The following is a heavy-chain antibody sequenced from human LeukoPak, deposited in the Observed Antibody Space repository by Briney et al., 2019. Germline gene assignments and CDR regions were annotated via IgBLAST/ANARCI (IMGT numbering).Heavy chain of an antibody. D-gene: IGHD4-11*01. CDR2: IYYSGST. Sequence: SQTLSLTCTVSGGSISSGDYYWSWIRQPRGKGLEWIGYIYYSGSTYYNPSLKSRVTISVDTSKNQFSLKLSSVTAADTAVYYCARDYSNPYNWFDPWGQGTLVTVSS. J-gene: IGHJ5*02. V-gene: IGHV4-30-4*08. CDR1: GGSISSGDYY. CDR3: ARDYSNPYNWFDP.